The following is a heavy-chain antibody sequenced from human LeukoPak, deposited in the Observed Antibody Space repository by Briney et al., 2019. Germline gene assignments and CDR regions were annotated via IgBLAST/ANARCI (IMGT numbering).Heavy chain of an antibody. CDR3: ARVGRVTTPRYSDY. V-gene: IGHV3-7*01. Sequence: GGSLRLSCAASGFTLSGYGMHWVRQAPGKGLEWVANIEEYGSQIYYVDSVKGRFIISRDNAKNSVYLQMNSLRVEDTAVYYCARVGRVTTPRYSDYWGQGTLVTVSS. CDR2: IEEYGSQI. J-gene: IGHJ4*02. D-gene: IGHD3-9*01. CDR1: GFTLSGYG.